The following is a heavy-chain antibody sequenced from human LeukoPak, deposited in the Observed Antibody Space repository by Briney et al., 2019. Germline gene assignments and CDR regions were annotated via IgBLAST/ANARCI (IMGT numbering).Heavy chain of an antibody. CDR1: GGTFSSYA. CDR2: IIPIFGTA. Sequence: GASVKVSCKASGGTFSSYAISWVRQAPGQGLEWMGGIIPIFGTANYAQKFQGRVTVTADESTSTAYMELSSLRSEDTAVYYCARDDDYSNLYYFDYWGQGTLVTVSS. CDR3: ARDDDYSNLYYFDY. V-gene: IGHV1-69*13. J-gene: IGHJ4*02. D-gene: IGHD4-11*01.